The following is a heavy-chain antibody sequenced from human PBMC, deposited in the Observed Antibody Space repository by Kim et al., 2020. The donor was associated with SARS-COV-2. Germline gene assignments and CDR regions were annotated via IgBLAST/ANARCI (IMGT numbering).Heavy chain of an antibody. D-gene: IGHD5-12*01. CDR3: ATDSTSGYLTVDY. Sequence: YAGRFQDRVTMPRDTSPSTLYLELSSLRSEDTAVYYCATDSTSGYLTVDYWGQGTLVIVSS. J-gene: IGHJ4*02. V-gene: IGHV1-46*01.